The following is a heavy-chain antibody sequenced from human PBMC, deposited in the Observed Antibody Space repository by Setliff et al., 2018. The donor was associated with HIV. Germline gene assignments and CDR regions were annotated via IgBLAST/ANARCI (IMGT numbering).Heavy chain of an antibody. Sequence: SGPTLVNPTETLTLTCTVSVFSLSNTRMGVSWIRQPPGKALEWLTHIFSDDEKSYSTSLQSRLTISKDTSKSQVVLTMTNLDPVDTATYYCARLMKTYYYDTSGYYAPWGNFDHWGQGTLVTVSS. CDR3: ARLMKTYYYDTSGYYAPWGNFDH. CDR2: IFSDDEK. J-gene: IGHJ4*02. D-gene: IGHD3-22*01. V-gene: IGHV2-26*01. CDR1: VFSLSNTRMG.